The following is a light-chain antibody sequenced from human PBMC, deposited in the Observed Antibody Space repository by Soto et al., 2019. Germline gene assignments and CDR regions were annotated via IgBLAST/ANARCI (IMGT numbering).Light chain of an antibody. CDR1: QGISSF. Sequence: DIQLTHSPSFLSASALDRVTITFRASQGISSFLAWYQQKPGRAPKLLIYAASTLQSGVPSRFSGSGSGTEFTLTITSLQPEDFATYYCQQDYNYPRTFGQGTKVDIK. CDR3: QQDYNYPRT. J-gene: IGKJ1*01. V-gene: IGKV1-9*01. CDR2: AAS.